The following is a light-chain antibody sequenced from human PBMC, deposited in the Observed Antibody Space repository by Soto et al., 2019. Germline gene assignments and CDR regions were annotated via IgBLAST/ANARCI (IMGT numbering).Light chain of an antibody. Sequence: DIVMTQSPDSLAVSLGERATINCKSSQSVLYSSNNKNYLAWYQQKPGQPPKLLIYWASTRESGVPDRFSGRGYGTDFTLTIGNLQAEDVAVYYCQQYYSTPFTFGPGTKVDIK. J-gene: IGKJ3*01. CDR3: QQYYSTPFT. V-gene: IGKV4-1*01. CDR2: WAS. CDR1: QSVLYSSNNKNY.